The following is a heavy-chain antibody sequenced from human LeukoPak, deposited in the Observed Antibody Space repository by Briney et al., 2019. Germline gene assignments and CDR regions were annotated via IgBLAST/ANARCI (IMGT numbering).Heavy chain of an antibody. CDR1: GYTLTELS. CDR3: ARDLGTDSSSWYLI. Sequence: ASVKVSCKVSGYTLTELSMHWVRQAPGKGLEWMGGFDPEDGETIYAQKFQGSVTMTEDTSTDTAYMELSSLRSEDTAVYYCARDLGTDSSSWYLIWGQGTMVTVSS. D-gene: IGHD6-13*01. CDR2: FDPEDGET. J-gene: IGHJ3*02. V-gene: IGHV1-24*01.